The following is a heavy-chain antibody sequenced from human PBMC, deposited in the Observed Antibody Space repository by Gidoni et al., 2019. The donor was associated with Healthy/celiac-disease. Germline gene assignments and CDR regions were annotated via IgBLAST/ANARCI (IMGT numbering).Heavy chain of an antibody. CDR2: IKQDGSEK. Sequence: EVQLVESGGGLVQPGGSLRLSCAASGFPFRSYWMSWVRQAPGKGLEWVATIKQDGSEKYYVDSVKGRFTISRDNAKNSLYLQMNSLRAEDTAVYYCARHSGYDFDYYYYMDVWGKGTTVTVSS. CDR3: ARHSGYDFDYYYYMDV. V-gene: IGHV3-7*03. CDR1: GFPFRSYW. J-gene: IGHJ6*03. D-gene: IGHD5-12*01.